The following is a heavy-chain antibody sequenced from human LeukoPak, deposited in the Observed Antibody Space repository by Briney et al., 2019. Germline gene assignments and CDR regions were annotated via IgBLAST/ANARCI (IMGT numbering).Heavy chain of an antibody. CDR2: MYNSGST. CDR1: GGSISGSY. D-gene: IGHD4-17*01. Sequence: SETLSLTCTVSGGSISGSYWSWIRQPPGKRLEWIAYMYNSGSTNYNPSLKSRVTISIDTSKNQFSLKLSSLNAADTAIHYCARGIESYGDYGYWGQGILVTVSS. CDR3: ARGIESYGDYGY. J-gene: IGHJ4*02. V-gene: IGHV4-59*01.